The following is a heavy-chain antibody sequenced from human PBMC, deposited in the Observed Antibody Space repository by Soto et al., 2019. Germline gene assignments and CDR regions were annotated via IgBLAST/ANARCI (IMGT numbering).Heavy chain of an antibody. CDR3: AHLKWQQLGLDY. V-gene: IGHV2-5*02. D-gene: IGHD1-1*01. CDR1: GFSLSTTGVG. Sequence: SGTTLVNPTHTLTLTCTFSGFSLSTTGVGVGWIRQPPGKALEWLALIYWDDDKRYSPSLKSRLTITKDTSKNQVVLTMTNMDPVDTATYYCAHLKWQQLGLDYWGQGTLVTVSS. J-gene: IGHJ4*02. CDR2: IYWDDDK.